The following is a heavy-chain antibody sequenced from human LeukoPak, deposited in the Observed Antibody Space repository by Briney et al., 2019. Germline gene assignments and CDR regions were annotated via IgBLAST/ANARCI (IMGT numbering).Heavy chain of an antibody. J-gene: IGHJ4*02. CDR2: INHSGST. CDR3: WVTATLFDY. D-gene: IGHD2-21*02. V-gene: IGHV4-34*01. CDR1: GGSFSGYY. Sequence: SETLSLICAVYGGSFSGYYWSWIRQPPGKGLEWIGEINHSGSTNYNPSLKSRVTISVDTSKNQFSLKLSSVTAADTAVYYCWVTATLFDYWGQGTLVTVSS.